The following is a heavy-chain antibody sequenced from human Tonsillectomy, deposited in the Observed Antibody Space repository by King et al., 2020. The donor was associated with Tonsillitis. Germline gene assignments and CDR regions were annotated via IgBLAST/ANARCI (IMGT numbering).Heavy chain of an antibody. CDR2: ICAIGGST. J-gene: IGHJ4*02. D-gene: IGHD6-6*01. V-gene: IGHV3-23*04. Sequence: QLVQSGGGLVQPGGSLRLSCAASGFTFSSYAMSWVRQAPGKGLEWVSGICAIGGSTYYADSVKGRFTISRDSSNNTLYLQMNSLRVEDTAVYYCAKERNVDSSSANYWGQGTLVTVSS. CDR1: GFTFSSYA. CDR3: AKERNVDSSSANY.